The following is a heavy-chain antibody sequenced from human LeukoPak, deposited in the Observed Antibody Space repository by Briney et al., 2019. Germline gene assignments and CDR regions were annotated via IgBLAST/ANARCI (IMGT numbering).Heavy chain of an antibody. CDR3: ARDPQWPLDY. CDR2: ISSGSSEI. J-gene: IGHJ4*02. D-gene: IGHD6-19*01. V-gene: IGHV3-21*01. Sequence: GGSLRLSCAASGFTFSSSAMSWVRQVPGKGLEWVSSISSGSSEIYYADSVRGRFTISRDNTKNSLYLQMSSLRAEDTAVYYCARDPQWPLDYWGQGTLVTVSS. CDR1: GFTFSSSA.